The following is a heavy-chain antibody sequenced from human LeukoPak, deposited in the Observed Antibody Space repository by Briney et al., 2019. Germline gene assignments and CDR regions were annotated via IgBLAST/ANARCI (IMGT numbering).Heavy chain of an antibody. CDR3: ARDSNWANWFDP. D-gene: IGHD3-16*01. CDR2: IIPIFGTA. CDR1: GGTFSSYA. V-gene: IGHV1-69*06. J-gene: IGHJ5*02. Sequence: SVKVSCKASGGTFSSYAISWVRQAPGQGLEWMGGIIPIFGTANYAQKFQGRVTITADKSTSTAYMELSSLRSEDTAVYYCARDSNWANWFDPWGQGTLVTVSS.